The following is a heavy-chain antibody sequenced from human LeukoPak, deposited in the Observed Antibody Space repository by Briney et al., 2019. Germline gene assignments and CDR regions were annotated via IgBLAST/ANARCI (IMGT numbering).Heavy chain of an antibody. J-gene: IGHJ6*02. CDR3: AKDLERTVTYSSSWLHYYGMDV. CDR1: GFTFSSYA. Sequence: PGGSLRLSCAASGFTFSSYAMSWVRQAPGKGLEWVSAISGSGGSTYYADSVKGRFTISRDNSKNTLYLQMNSLRAEDTAVYYCAKDLERTVTYSSSWLHYYGMDVWGQGTTVTVSS. D-gene: IGHD6-13*01. CDR2: ISGSGGST. V-gene: IGHV3-23*01.